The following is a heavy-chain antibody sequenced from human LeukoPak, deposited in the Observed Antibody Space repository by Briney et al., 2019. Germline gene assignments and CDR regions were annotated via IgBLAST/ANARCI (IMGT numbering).Heavy chain of an antibody. J-gene: IGHJ4*02. Sequence: SETLSLPCTVSGGNISNYYWTWIRQPTGKGLEWIGRIYTSGGTNYNPSLKSRVTMSVDTSKNQFSLKLSSVTAADTAMYYCARAAEYSSGWYLFDYWGQGILVTVSA. D-gene: IGHD6-19*01. CDR1: GGNISNYY. CDR3: ARAAEYSSGWYLFDY. CDR2: IYTSGGT. V-gene: IGHV4-4*07.